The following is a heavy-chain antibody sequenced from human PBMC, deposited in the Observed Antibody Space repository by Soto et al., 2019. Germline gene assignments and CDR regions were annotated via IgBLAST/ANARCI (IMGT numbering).Heavy chain of an antibody. CDR3: AKNLLEEPADYYDTKADALDT. Sequence: GGSLRLSCAASGFTFSRYGVHWVRQAPGKGLEWVSFISYDGSRTYYADSVKGRFTISRDNSKNTVFPQMDSLRAEDTAVYYCAKNLLEEPADYYDTKADALDTWGQGTMVTVSS. CDR2: ISYDGSRT. J-gene: IGHJ3*02. D-gene: IGHD3-22*01. CDR1: GFTFSRYG. V-gene: IGHV3-30*02.